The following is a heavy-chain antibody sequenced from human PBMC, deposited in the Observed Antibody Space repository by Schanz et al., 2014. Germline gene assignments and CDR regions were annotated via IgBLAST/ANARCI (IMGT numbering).Heavy chain of an antibody. CDR2: ISANDYDT. J-gene: IGHJ5*02. D-gene: IGHD5-12*01. Sequence: EVFLVESGGGLVQPGGSLRLSCAASGFAFSSFALSWVRQSPGKGLEWVSAISANDYDTYYAPSVKGRFTVSRDNSKXPLYLQLNTLRDAVKALSYCPKALNRVATAPQSWGQGTLVTVSS. CDR3: PKALNRVATAPQS. V-gene: IGHV3-23*04. CDR1: GFAFSSFA.